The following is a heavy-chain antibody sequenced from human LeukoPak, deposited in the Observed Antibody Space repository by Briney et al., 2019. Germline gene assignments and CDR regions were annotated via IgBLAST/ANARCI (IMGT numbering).Heavy chain of an antibody. CDR2: ISSSSSYI. V-gene: IGHV3-21*01. J-gene: IGHJ4*02. CDR1: GFTFSIYS. Sequence: PGGSLRLFCAASGFTFSIYSMNWVRQAPGKGLEWVSSISSSSSYIYYADSVKGRFTISKDNAKNSLYLQMNSLRADDTAVYYCARQPSGYCSGGSCYPDFDYWGQGTLVTVSS. D-gene: IGHD2-15*01. CDR3: ARQPSGYCSGGSCYPDFDY.